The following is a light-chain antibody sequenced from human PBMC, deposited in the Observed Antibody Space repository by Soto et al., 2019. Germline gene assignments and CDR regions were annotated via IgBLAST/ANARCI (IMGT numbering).Light chain of an antibody. Sequence: DIQMTQSPSSVSASVGDRVTITCRASQGINNWLAWYQQKPGKAPELLIYAVSYLQSGVPSRFSGSGSGTDFTLTISSLQPEDFASYYCQQLDSFPLTFGQGTRLEIK. V-gene: IGKV1-12*01. CDR1: QGINNW. CDR3: QQLDSFPLT. CDR2: AVS. J-gene: IGKJ5*01.